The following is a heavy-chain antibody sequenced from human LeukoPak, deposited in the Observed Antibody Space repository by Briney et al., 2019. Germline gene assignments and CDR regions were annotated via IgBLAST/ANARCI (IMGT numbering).Heavy chain of an antibody. CDR1: GGSFSGYY. D-gene: IGHD2-2*01. Sequence: SETLSLTCAVYGGSFSGYYWSWIRQPPGKGLEWIGEINTSGSTNYNPSLKSRVTISVDTSKNQFSLKLSSVTAADTAVYYCARGVRYQLLSSLYTWFDPWGQGTLVTVSS. CDR3: ARGVRYQLLSSLYTWFDP. V-gene: IGHV4-34*01. CDR2: INTSGST. J-gene: IGHJ5*02.